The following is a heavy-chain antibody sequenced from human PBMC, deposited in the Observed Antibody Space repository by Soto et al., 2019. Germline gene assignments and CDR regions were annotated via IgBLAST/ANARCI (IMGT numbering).Heavy chain of an antibody. Sequence: DVQLVESGGGLVQPGGSLRLSCAASGFTFSSDNMNWIRQTPGKGLEWVSYISSNTKTTYYADSVKGRFTISRDNGKNSLYLQMNSLRAEDTAVYHCVRDHGRWDRDYDAFDMWGQGTMVTVSS. D-gene: IGHD4-17*01. CDR3: VRDHGRWDRDYDAFDM. J-gene: IGHJ3*02. CDR2: ISSNTKTT. CDR1: GFTFSSDN. V-gene: IGHV3-48*01.